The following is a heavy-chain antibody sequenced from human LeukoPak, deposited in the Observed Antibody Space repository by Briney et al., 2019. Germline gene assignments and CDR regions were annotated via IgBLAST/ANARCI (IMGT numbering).Heavy chain of an antibody. CDR3: ARDGRGYSSSWFDY. CDR2: ISSSGSTI. V-gene: IGHV3-48*03. Sequence: GGSLRLSCAASGFTFSSSEMNWVRQAPGKGLEWVSYISSSGSTIYYADSVKGRFTISRDNAKNSLYQQMNSLRAEDTAVYYCARDGRGYSSSWFDYWGQGTLVTVSS. D-gene: IGHD6-13*01. CDR1: GFTFSSSE. J-gene: IGHJ4*02.